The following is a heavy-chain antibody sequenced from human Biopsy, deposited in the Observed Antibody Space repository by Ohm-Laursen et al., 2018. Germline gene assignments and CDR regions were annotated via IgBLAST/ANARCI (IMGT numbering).Heavy chain of an antibody. J-gene: IGHJ6*02. D-gene: IGHD5-24*01. Sequence: SVKVSCKASGNTFATYHIHWVRQAPGQGLEWMGVISPSGATTSFSQKFQGRITMTRDTSTRTVYMDLNSLGSEDTAVYYCARAGVGSDGTDSYYYGMDVWGPGTTVTVSS. V-gene: IGHV1-46*01. CDR3: ARAGVGSDGTDSYYYGMDV. CDR1: GNTFATYH. CDR2: ISPSGATT.